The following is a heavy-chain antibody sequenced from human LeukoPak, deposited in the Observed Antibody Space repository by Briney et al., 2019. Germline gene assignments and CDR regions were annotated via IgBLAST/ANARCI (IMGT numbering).Heavy chain of an antibody. J-gene: IGHJ4*02. Sequence: ASVKVSCKAPGYTFTGYHMHWVRQAPGQGLEWMGRINPNSGDTNYAQEFLGRVTMTRDTSISTAYMELSRLRSDDTAVYYCARGSIAARSCIDYWGRGTLVTVSS. V-gene: IGHV1-2*06. CDR1: GYTFTGYH. CDR2: INPNSGDT. CDR3: ARGSIAARSCIDY. D-gene: IGHD6-6*01.